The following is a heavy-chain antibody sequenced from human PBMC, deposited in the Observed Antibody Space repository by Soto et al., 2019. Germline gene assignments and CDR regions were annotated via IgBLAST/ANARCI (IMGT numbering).Heavy chain of an antibody. Sequence: EVQLVESGGGLVQPGGSLRLSCAASEFTFSSYWMHWVRQAPATGLVWVSRINSDGSITSYADSVKGRFTISRDNAKNTLYLQMNCLTAEYTAVYYCARGVDAEVYYYYGMDVWGQGTAVAVS. D-gene: IGHD5-18*01. V-gene: IGHV3-74*01. CDR3: ARGVDAEVYYYYGMDV. CDR2: INSDGSIT. J-gene: IGHJ6*02. CDR1: EFTFSSYW.